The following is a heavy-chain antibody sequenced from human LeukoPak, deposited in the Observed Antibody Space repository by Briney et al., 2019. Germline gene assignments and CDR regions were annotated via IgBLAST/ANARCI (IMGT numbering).Heavy chain of an antibody. J-gene: IGHJ5*02. V-gene: IGHV3-21*01. Sequence: GGSLRLSCAASGFTFSSYSMNWVRQAPGKGLEWVSSISSSSSYIYYADSVKGRFTISRDNAKNSLYLQMNSLRAEDTAVYYCARDRFGSSWGLGDWFDPWGQGTLVTVSS. D-gene: IGHD6-13*01. CDR3: ARDRFGSSWGLGDWFDP. CDR1: GFTFSSYS. CDR2: ISSSSSYI.